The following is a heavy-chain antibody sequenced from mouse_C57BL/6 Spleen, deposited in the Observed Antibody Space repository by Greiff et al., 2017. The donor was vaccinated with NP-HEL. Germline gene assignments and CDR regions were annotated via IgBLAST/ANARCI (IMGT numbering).Heavy chain of an antibody. CDR1: GYTFTSYD. CDR3: AREAKYYAMDY. V-gene: IGHV1-85*01. D-gene: IGHD3-2*02. J-gene: IGHJ4*01. Sequence: QVQLKQSGPELVKPGASVKLSCKASGYTFTSYDINWVKQRPGQGLEWIGWIYPRDGSTKYNEKFKGKATLTVDTSSSTAYMELHSLTSEDSAVYFCAREAKYYAMDYWGQGTSVTVSS. CDR2: IYPRDGST.